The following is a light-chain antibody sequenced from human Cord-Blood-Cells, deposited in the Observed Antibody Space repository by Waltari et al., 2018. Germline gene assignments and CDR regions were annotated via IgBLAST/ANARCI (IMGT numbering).Light chain of an antibody. CDR3: CSYAGSSTYV. J-gene: IGLJ1*01. V-gene: IGLV2-23*01. CDR2: EGS. CDR1: SSDVGGYNL. Sequence: QSALTQPASVSGSPGQSITIPCTGTSSDVGGYNLVSWYQQHPSKAPKLMIYEGSKRPSGVSNRFSGSKSGNTASLTISGLQAEDEADYYCCSYAGSSTYVFGTGTKVTVL.